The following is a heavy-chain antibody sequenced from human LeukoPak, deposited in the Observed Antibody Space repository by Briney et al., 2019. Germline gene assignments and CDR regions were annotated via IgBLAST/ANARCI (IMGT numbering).Heavy chain of an antibody. J-gene: IGHJ4*02. Sequence: SVKVSCKASGGSFRNYAMHWVRQAPGQGLEWMGRIIPLLDTTDYAQKFQGRLTNAADKSTNTAYMEVTSLRPDDTAVYFCARDLVVEVPSSLGYWGQGTLVTVSS. CDR1: GGSFRNYA. CDR2: IIPLLDTT. D-gene: IGHD3-16*01. CDR3: ARDLVVEVPSSLGY. V-gene: IGHV1-69*04.